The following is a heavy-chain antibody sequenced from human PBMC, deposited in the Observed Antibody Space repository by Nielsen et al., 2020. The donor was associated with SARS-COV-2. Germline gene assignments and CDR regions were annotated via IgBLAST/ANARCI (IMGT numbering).Heavy chain of an antibody. CDR3: AGHLSWYGMDV. D-gene: IGHD3-16*02. J-gene: IGHJ6*02. Sequence: LKISCAASGFTFSSYGMHWVRQAPGKGLEWVAVIWYDGSNKYYADSVKGRFTISRDNSKNTLYLQMNSLRAEDTAVYYCAGHLSWYGMDVWGQGTTVTVSS. V-gene: IGHV3-33*01. CDR1: GFTFSSYG. CDR2: IWYDGSNK.